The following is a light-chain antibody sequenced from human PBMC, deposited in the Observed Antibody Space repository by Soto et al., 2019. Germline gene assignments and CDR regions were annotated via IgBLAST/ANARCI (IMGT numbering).Light chain of an antibody. V-gene: IGKV2D-29*01. CDR2: ELS. Sequence: DVVMTQTPLSLSVTPGQPASISCTSSQSLLHSDGRTHLHWYLQRPGQAPQLLIYELSNRFSGVSDRLSGSGSGTDFTLKISRVEGEDVGVYYCMQSTHLPVTFGQVTPLEIK. CDR3: MQSTHLPVT. J-gene: IGKJ5*01. CDR1: QSLLHSDGRTH.